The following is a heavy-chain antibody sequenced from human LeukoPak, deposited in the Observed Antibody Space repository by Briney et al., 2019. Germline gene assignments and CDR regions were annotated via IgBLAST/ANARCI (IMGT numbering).Heavy chain of an antibody. Sequence: GEPLKISCKGSGYSFTSYWIGWVRQMPGKGLEWMGIIYPGDSDTRYSPSFQAQVTISADKSISTAYLQWSSLKASDTAMYYCARRYYGSGSYYNWFDPWGQGTLVTVSS. J-gene: IGHJ5*02. CDR3: ARRYYGSGSYYNWFDP. D-gene: IGHD3-10*01. CDR2: IYPGDSDT. V-gene: IGHV5-51*01. CDR1: GYSFTSYW.